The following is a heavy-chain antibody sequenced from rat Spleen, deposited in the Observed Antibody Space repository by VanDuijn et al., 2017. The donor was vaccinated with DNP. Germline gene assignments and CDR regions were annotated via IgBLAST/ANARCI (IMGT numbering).Heavy chain of an antibody. V-gene: IGHV3-1*01. D-gene: IGHD3-1*01. CDR2: ISYSGTT. CDR3: ARFGPDLDY. CDR1: GYSITSNY. Sequence: EVQLQESGPGLVKPSQSLSLTCSVTGYSITSNYWGWIRKFPGNKMEWMGYISYSGTTTYTPSLKSRISITRDTSRNQFFLQLNSITAEDTATYFCARFGPDLDYWGQGVMVTVSS. J-gene: IGHJ2*01.